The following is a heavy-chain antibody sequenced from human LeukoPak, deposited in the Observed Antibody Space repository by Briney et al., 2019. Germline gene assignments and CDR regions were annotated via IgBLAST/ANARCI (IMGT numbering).Heavy chain of an antibody. J-gene: IGHJ4*02. CDR3: VRDGPSWGLL. D-gene: IGHD7-27*01. CDR2: IFTTGGA. V-gene: IGHV4-4*07. CDR1: GGSIGTYY. Sequence: WETLSLTCTVSGGSIGTYYWSWIRQPAGEGLEWIGRIFTTGGANYNPSLKSRVTMSLDTSRNQFSLKLSSVTAADTAVYYCVRDGPSWGLLWGQGALVTVSS.